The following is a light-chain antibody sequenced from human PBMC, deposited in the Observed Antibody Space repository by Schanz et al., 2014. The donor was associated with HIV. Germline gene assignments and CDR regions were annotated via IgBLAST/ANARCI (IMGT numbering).Light chain of an antibody. CDR1: QSVSSSY. V-gene: IGKV3-20*01. Sequence: EIVLTQSPGTLSLSPGERATLSCRASQSVSSSYLAWYQQKPGQAPRLLIYGASTRATGVPDRFSGSGSGTEFTLTISSLQAEDVAVYYCQQYYSTPRTFGQGTKVEIK. CDR3: QQYYSTPRT. J-gene: IGKJ1*01. CDR2: GAS.